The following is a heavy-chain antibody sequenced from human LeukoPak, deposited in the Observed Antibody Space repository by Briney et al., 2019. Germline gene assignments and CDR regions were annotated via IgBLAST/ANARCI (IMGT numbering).Heavy chain of an antibody. D-gene: IGHD6-13*01. CDR2: SYTGGST. V-gene: IGHV3-66*01. Sequence: GGSLRLSCAAFGFTISSNYMTWVRQAPGKGLEWVSVSYTGGSTYYADSVKGRFTISRDNSKNTLFLQMDSLRAEDTAVYYCARWRGIAAAFFDYWGQGTLVTVSS. CDR1: GFTISSNY. J-gene: IGHJ4*02. CDR3: ARWRGIAAAFFDY.